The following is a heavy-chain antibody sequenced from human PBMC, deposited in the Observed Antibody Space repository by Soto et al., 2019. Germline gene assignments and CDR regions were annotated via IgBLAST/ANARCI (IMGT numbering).Heavy chain of an antibody. CDR2: MNPNSGNT. V-gene: IGHV1-8*01. J-gene: IGHJ4*02. CDR3: ARGLGSRGFVGY. Sequence: ASVKVSCKASGYTFTSYDINCVRQATGQGLEWMGWMNPNSGNTGYAQKFQGRVTMTRNTSISTAYMELSSLRSEDTAVYYCARGLGSRGFVGYWGQGTLVTVSS. D-gene: IGHD6-13*01. CDR1: GYTFTSYD.